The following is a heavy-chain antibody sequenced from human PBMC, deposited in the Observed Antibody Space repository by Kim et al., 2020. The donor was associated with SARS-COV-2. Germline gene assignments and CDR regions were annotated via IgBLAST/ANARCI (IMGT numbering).Heavy chain of an antibody. CDR3: ARDYYGSGSYLLDP. V-gene: IGHV4-34*01. Sequence: SETLSLTCAVYGGSFSGYYWSWIRQPPGKGLEWIGEINHSGSTNYNPSLKSRVTISVDTSKNQFSLKLSSVTAADTAVYYCARDYYGSGSYLLDPWGQGTLVTVSS. J-gene: IGHJ5*02. D-gene: IGHD3-10*01. CDR1: GGSFSGYY. CDR2: INHSGST.